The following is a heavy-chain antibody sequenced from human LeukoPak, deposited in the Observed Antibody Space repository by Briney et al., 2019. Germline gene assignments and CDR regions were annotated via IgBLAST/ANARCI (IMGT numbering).Heavy chain of an antibody. V-gene: IGHV3-53*01. CDR1: GFTVSSNY. CDR3: ARENREETTGTGLNCWFDP. J-gene: IGHJ5*02. Sequence: GGSLRLSCAASGFTVSSNYMSWVRQAPGKGLEWVSVIYSGGSTYYADSVKGRFTISRDNSKNTLYLQMNSLRAEDTAVYYCARENREETTGTGLNCWFDPWGQGTLVTVSS. CDR2: IYSGGST. D-gene: IGHD1-1*01.